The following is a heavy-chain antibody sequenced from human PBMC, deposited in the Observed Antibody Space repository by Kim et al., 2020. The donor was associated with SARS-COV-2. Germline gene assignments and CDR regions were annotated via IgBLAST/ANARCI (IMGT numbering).Heavy chain of an antibody. V-gene: IGHV4-34*01. CDR1: GGSFSGYY. CDR2: INHSGST. J-gene: IGHJ4*02. Sequence: SETLSLTCAVYGGSFSGYYWSWIRQPPGKGLEWIGEINHSGSTNYNPSLKSRVTISVDTSKNQFSLKLSSVTAADTAVYYCARETGGVPTYWGQGTLVTVSS. D-gene: IGHD3-10*01. CDR3: ARETGGVPTY.